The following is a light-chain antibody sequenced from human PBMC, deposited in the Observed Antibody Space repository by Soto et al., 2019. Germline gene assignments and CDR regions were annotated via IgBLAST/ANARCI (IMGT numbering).Light chain of an antibody. J-gene: IGLJ1*01. V-gene: IGLV1-40*01. Sequence: QSVLTQPPSVSGAPGKRVTIYCTGSSSNIGAGYDVHWYQQLPGTAPKLLIYGNSNRPSGVHDRFSGSKSGTSASLAITGLQAEDEADYYGQSYDSSLSGYVFGTGTKLTVL. CDR3: QSYDSSLSGYV. CDR1: SSNIGAGYD. CDR2: GNS.